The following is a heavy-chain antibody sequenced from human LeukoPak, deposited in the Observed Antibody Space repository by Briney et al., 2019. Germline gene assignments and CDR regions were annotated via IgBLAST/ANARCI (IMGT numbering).Heavy chain of an antibody. J-gene: IGHJ4*02. Sequence: ASVKVSCRASGYTFTSYDINWVRQATGQGLAWMGWMSPNSGNTGYAQKFQGRVTMTRNTSISTAYMELSSLRSEDTAVYYCARTYGRDGYNYNYWGQGTLVTVSS. CDR1: GYTFTSYD. CDR2: MSPNSGNT. V-gene: IGHV1-8*02. CDR3: ARTYGRDGYNYNY. D-gene: IGHD5-24*01.